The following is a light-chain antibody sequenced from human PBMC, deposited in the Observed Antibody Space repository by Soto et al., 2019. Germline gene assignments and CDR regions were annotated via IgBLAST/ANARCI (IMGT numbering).Light chain of an antibody. CDR1: SSNIGAGYD. Sequence: QPVLTQPPSVSGAPGQRVTISCTGSSSNIGAGYDVHWYQQLPGTAPKLLIYGNSNRPSGVPDRFSGSKSGTSASLAITGGQAGDEGDYYCQSYDSSLSGVGFGGGTEVTVL. J-gene: IGLJ2*01. V-gene: IGLV1-40*01. CDR3: QSYDSSLSGVG. CDR2: GNS.